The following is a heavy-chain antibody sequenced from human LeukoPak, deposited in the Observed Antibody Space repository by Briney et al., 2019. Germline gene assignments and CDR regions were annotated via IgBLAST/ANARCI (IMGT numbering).Heavy chain of an antibody. V-gene: IGHV3-66*01. D-gene: IGHD5-24*01. J-gene: IGHJ4*02. Sequence: GGSQRLFCAASGFTVSSKYMSWVRQAPGKGLEWVSVIYSGGSTYYADSVKGRFTISRDNSKNTVYPQMNSLRAEDTAVYYCARESSGWLQLFDYWGQGTLIPDSS. CDR3: ARESSGWLQLFDY. CDR1: GFTVSSKY. CDR2: IYSGGST.